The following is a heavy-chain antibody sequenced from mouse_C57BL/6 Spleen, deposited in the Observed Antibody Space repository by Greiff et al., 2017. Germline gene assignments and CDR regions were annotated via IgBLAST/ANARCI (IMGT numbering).Heavy chain of an antibody. D-gene: IGHD1-1*01. V-gene: IGHV6-3*01. Sequence: EVKLVESGGGLVQPGGSMKLSCVASGFTFSNYWMNWVRQSPEKGLEWVAQIRLKSDNYATHYAESVKGRFTISRDDSKSSVYLQMNNLRAEDTGIYYCTGEFITTVGLDYWGQGTTLTVSS. CDR3: TGEFITTVGLDY. CDR1: GFTFSNYW. CDR2: IRLKSDNYAT. J-gene: IGHJ2*01.